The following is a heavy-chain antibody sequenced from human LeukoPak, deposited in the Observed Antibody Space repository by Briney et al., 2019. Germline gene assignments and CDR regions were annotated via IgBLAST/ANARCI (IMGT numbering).Heavy chain of an antibody. CDR3: ARDEPTYGMDV. V-gene: IGHV4-31*03. J-gene: IGHJ6*02. CDR1: GGSISSGGYY. Sequence: TPSETLSLTCTVSGGSISSGGYYWSWIRQHPGKGLEWIGYIYYSGCTYYNPSLKSRVTISVDTSKNQFSLKLSSVTAADTAVYYCARDEPTYGMDVWGQGTTVTVSS. CDR2: IYYSGCT. D-gene: IGHD1-14*01.